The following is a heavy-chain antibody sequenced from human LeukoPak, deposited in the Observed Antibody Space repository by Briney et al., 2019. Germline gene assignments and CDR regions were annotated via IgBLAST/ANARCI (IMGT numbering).Heavy chain of an antibody. D-gene: IGHD3-10*01. J-gene: IGHJ4*02. V-gene: IGHV4-38-2*02. CDR1: GYSISSGYY. CDR3: ARHGGWFGEFILV. Sequence: SETLSLTCTVSGYSISSGYYWGWVRQPPGKGLEWIGSIYYSGSTYYNPSLKSRVTISVDTSKNQFSLKLSSVTAADTAVYYCARHGGWFGEFILVWGQGTLVTVSS. CDR2: IYYSGST.